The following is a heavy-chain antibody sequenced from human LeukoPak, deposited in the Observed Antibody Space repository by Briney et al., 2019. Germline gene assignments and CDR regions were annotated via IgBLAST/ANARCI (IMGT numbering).Heavy chain of an antibody. CDR3: AKEGLVLPYYYYMDV. D-gene: IGHD6-19*01. V-gene: IGHV3-74*01. J-gene: IGHJ6*03. CDR1: GFTFSSYW. Sequence: GGSLRLSCAASGFTFSSYWMHWVRQAPGKGLVWVSRINSDGSSTSYADSVKGRFTISRDNAKNTLYLQMNSLRAEDTAVYYCAKEGLVLPYYYYMDVWGKGTTVTISS. CDR2: INSDGSST.